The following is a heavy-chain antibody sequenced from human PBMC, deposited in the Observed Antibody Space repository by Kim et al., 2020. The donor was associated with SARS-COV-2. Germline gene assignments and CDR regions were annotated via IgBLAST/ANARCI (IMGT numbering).Heavy chain of an antibody. D-gene: IGHD6-19*01. CDR2: ISYDGSNK. CDR3: ARAPPGPVAVFQH. CDR1: GFTFSSYA. J-gene: IGHJ1*01. V-gene: IGHV3-30-3*01. Sequence: GGSLRLSCAASGFTFSSYAMHWVRQAPGKGLEWVAVISYDGSNKYYADSVKGRFTISRDNSKNTLYLQMNSLRAEDTAVYYCARAPPGPVAVFQHWGQGTLVTVSS.